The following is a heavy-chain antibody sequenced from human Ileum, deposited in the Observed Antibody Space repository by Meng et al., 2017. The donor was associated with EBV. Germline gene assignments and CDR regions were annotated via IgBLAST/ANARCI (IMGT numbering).Heavy chain of an antibody. CDR2: IRSKAYSSAT. D-gene: IGHD2-15*01. CDR1: GFTFSGST. V-gene: IGHV3-73*02. J-gene: IGHJ5*02. Sequence: EVQLGESGGGVVQPGGSLKLSCAASGFTFSGSTMHWVRQASGTGLEWVGRIRSKAYSSATAYAASVKGRFTISRDDSKNTAYLQMNSLKTEDTAVYYCIRNLGYCSGGSCAWGQGTLVTVSS. CDR3: IRNLGYCSGGSCA.